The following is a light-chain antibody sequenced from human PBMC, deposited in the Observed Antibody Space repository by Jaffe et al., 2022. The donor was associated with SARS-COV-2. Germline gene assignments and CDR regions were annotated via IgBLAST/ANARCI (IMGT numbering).Light chain of an antibody. J-gene: IGLJ3*02. Sequence: QSVLTQPPSVSAAPGQKVTISCSGSSSNIGKKYVSWYQQFPGTAPKLLIYDNNKRPSGIPDRFSGSKSGTSATLGITGLQLGDEADYYCATWDDALSAEVIGGGTRLTVL. CDR3: ATWDDALSAEV. CDR1: SSNIGKKY. CDR2: DNN. V-gene: IGLV1-51*01.